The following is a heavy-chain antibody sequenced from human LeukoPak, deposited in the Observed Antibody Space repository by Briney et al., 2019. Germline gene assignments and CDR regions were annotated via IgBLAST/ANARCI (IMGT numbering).Heavy chain of an antibody. CDR2: IFPGDSDT. V-gene: IGHV5-51*01. D-gene: IGHD1-26*01. Sequence: GESLKISCKGSGHRFTNYWIGWVRQMPGKGLEWMGIIFPGDSDTRYSPSFQDQVTISADKSISTAYLQWNSLKASDTAIYYCAKLYSGRIDYWGQGTLVSVS. J-gene: IGHJ4*02. CDR1: GHRFTNYW. CDR3: AKLYSGRIDY.